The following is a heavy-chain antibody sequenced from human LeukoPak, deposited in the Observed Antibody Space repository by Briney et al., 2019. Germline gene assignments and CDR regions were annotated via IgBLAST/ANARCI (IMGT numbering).Heavy chain of an antibody. CDR1: GYSFTSYW. J-gene: IGHJ3*02. V-gene: IGHV5-51*01. Sequence: GESLKISCKGSGYSFTSYWIGWVRQMPGKGLEWMGIIYPGDSDTRYSPSFQGQVTISADKSISTAYLQWSSLKASDTAMYYCARLRDGYNFGHEAFDIWGQGTMVTVSS. CDR2: IYPGDSDT. CDR3: ARLRDGYNFGHEAFDI. D-gene: IGHD5-24*01.